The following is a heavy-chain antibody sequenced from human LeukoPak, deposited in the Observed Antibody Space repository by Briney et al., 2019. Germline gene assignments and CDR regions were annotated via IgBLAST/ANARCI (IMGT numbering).Heavy chain of an antibody. CDR3: AVVMNWFDP. J-gene: IGHJ5*02. CDR2: IKRDGTEK. V-gene: IGHV3-7*01. D-gene: IGHD2-21*01. CDR1: GLSFRSYS. Sequence: GGSLRLSCAASGLSFRSYSMSWVRQAPGKELEWVANIKRDGTEKYYVGSVEGRFTISRDNAKNSLYLQMNSLRAEDTAVYYCAVVMNWFDPWGQGTLVTVSS.